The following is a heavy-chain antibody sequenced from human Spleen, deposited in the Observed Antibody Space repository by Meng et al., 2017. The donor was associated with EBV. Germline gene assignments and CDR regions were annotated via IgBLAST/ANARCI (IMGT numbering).Heavy chain of an antibody. Sequence: VRLQESGPGLVKPSQPLSLTCAVSGGSITSGAYYWGWIRQPPGRGLEWIGYIHNSGNTYFNPSLKSRVTISMDTSKKQFSLNLSSVTAADTAVYYCATSRGNTYGTTFDHWGQGTLVTVSS. J-gene: IGHJ4*02. CDR3: ATSRGNTYGTTFDH. D-gene: IGHD5-18*01. CDR2: IHNSGNT. CDR1: GGSITSGAYY. V-gene: IGHV4-30-4*01.